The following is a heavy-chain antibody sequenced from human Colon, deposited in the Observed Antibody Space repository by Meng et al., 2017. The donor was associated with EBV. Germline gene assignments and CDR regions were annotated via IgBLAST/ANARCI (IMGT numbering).Heavy chain of an antibody. V-gene: IGHV4-39*01. CDR2: VYFRGNT. D-gene: IGHD5-18*01. J-gene: IGHJ5*02. CDR1: GDTVSSTLDY. CDR3: ARRGYTYGNWFDP. Sequence: QLQRQDSGPGLLMPTETLSCTCSVTGDTVSSTLDYWGWIPQPPGKGLEWIGSVYFRGNTYYNPSLQSRVTISVDTSKNQFSLKLTSVTAADTAIYYCARRGYTYGNWFDPWGQGTLVTVSS.